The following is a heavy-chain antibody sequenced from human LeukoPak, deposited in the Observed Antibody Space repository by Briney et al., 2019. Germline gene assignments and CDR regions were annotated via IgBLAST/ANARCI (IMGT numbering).Heavy chain of an antibody. V-gene: IGHV3-23*01. J-gene: IGHJ4*02. Sequence: GGSLRLSCAASGFTFSSYAMSWVRQAPGKGLEWVSAISGSGGSTYYADSVKGRFTISRDNSKNTLYLQMNSLKTEDTAVYYCTTDALNDFWSGYTIFDYWGQGTLVTVSS. CDR3: TTDALNDFWSGYTIFDY. D-gene: IGHD3-3*01. CDR1: GFTFSSYA. CDR2: ISGSGGST.